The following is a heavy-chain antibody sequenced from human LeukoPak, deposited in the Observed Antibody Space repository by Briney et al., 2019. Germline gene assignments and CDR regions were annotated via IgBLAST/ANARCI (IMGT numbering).Heavy chain of an antibody. D-gene: IGHD2-15*01. V-gene: IGHV1-8*01. J-gene: IGHJ4*02. Sequence: ASVTVSCKASAYTFTSYDINWVRRATGQRLEWLGWMNPNSGNTGYAQKFQGRVTMTRNTSISTAYMELSSLRSEDAAVYYCARGAPGSYCSGGSCPYSDYWGQGTLISVSS. CDR3: ARGAPGSYCSGGSCPYSDY. CDR2: MNPNSGNT. CDR1: AYTFTSYD.